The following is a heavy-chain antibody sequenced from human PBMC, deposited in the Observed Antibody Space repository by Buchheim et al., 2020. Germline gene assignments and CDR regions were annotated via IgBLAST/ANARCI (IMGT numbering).Heavy chain of an antibody. J-gene: IGHJ4*02. CDR2: ITRHGST. CDR1: GFTLTSSA. D-gene: IGHD6-19*01. V-gene: IGHV3-23*01. CDR3: ASDDPSSGWPAFDY. Sequence: EVRLMETGGGLLQPGGSLRLSCGASGFTLTSSAMSWVRQAQGRGLEWVASITRHGSTYYADSVRGRFTVSRDTSENTLFLQMNRLRAEDTATYFCASDDPSSGWPAFDYWGLGTL.